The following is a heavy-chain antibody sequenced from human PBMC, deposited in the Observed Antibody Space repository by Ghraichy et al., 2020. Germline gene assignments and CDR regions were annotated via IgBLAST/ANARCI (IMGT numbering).Heavy chain of an antibody. Sequence: GGSLRLSCEGSGFSFSSFGMHWVRQAPGKGLEWVAFIRVDGSSKYYADFVKGRFTISRDNSKNTLYLQMNSLRDEDTAIYYCAKVDITMVRGVMSGMDVWGQGTTATVSS. J-gene: IGHJ6*02. V-gene: IGHV3-30*02. CDR1: GFSFSSFG. CDR3: AKVDITMVRGVMSGMDV. CDR2: IRVDGSSK. D-gene: IGHD3-10*01.